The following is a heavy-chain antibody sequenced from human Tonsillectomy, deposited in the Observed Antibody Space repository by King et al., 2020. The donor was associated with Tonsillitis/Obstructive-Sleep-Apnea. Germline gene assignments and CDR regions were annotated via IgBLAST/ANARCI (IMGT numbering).Heavy chain of an antibody. Sequence: QLVQSGGGLVQPGGSLRLSCAASGFTFSDHYMDWVRQAPGKGLEWVGRTRNKANSYTTEYAASVKGRFTISRDDSKKSLYLQMNSLKTEDTAVYYCARVGYYYGSGSYSGVDYWGQGTLVTVSS. CDR2: TRNKANSYTT. D-gene: IGHD3-10*01. J-gene: IGHJ4*02. CDR1: GFTFSDHY. CDR3: ARVGYYYGSGSYSGVDY. V-gene: IGHV3-72*01.